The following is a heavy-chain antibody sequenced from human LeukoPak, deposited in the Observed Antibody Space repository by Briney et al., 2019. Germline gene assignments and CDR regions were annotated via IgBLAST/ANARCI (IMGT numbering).Heavy chain of an antibody. V-gene: IGHV4-30-4*01. CDR1: NDSISSGDYY. CDR2: IFHRGGT. J-gene: IGHJ6*02. CDR3: ARAPQVGYVYGMDV. Sequence: TLSLTCTVSNDSISSGDYYWNWIRQPPGKGLEWIGYIFHRGGTSYNPSLKSRILFSVDTSQNQFSLKLNSVTAADTAVYYCARAPQVGYVYGMDVWGQGTTVTVSS. D-gene: IGHD5-12*01.